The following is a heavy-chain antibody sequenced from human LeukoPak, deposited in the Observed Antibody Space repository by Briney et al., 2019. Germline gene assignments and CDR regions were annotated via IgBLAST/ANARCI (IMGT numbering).Heavy chain of an antibody. J-gene: IGHJ5*02. Sequence: SETLSLTCTLSGGSISSYYWSWIRQPAGKGLEWIGRIYTSGSTNYNPSLKSRVTISVDTSKNQFSLKLSSVTAADTAVYYCAREEPHRSWFDPWGQGTLVTVSS. CDR2: IYTSGST. CDR3: AREEPHRSWFDP. V-gene: IGHV4-4*07. D-gene: IGHD1-14*01. CDR1: GGSISSYY.